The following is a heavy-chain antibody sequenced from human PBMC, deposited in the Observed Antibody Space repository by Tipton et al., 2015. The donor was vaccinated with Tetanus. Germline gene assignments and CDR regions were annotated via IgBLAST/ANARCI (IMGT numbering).Heavy chain of an antibody. D-gene: IGHD6-6*01. CDR2: MNQDGSEI. CDR1: EFTFSRFG. J-gene: IGHJ4*02. V-gene: IGHV3-7*01. Sequence: SLRLSCAASEFTFSRFGMHWVRQAPGKGLEWVANMNQDGSEIYYVDSVKGRFAISRDNAKRSLYLQMNSLRAEDTAIYYCARDVFPYSSSDWGQGTLVTVSS. CDR3: ARDVFPYSSSD.